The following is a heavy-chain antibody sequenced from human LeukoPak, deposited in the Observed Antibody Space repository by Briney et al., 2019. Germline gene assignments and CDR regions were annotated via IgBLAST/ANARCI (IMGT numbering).Heavy chain of an antibody. CDR1: GYTFTSYY. CDR2: INPSGIST. CDR3: ARFGGGATKDDRLDY. J-gene: IGHJ4*02. D-gene: IGHD3-16*01. V-gene: IGHV1-46*01. Sequence: ASVKVSCKASGYTFTSYYMHWVRQAPGQGLEWMGLINPSGISTSYAQKFQGRVTVTRNSDISTAYMELNSLRSEDTAVYYCARFGGGATKDDRLDYWGQGTLVTVSS.